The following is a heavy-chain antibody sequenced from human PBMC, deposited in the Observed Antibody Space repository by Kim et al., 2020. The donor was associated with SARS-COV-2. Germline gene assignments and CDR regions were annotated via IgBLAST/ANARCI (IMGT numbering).Heavy chain of an antibody. Sequence: GGSLRLSCAASGFTFSTNAMTWVRQAPGKGLEWVSTIIDTGNFTYYADSMKGRFTISRDNSKNTLYLQIVSLRAEDSALYYCAKDRSARGTFYFSDFWGQGALVTVSS. CDR2: IIDTGNFT. CDR3: AKDRSARGTFYFSDF. J-gene: IGHJ4*02. CDR1: GFTFSTNA. D-gene: IGHD3-16*01. V-gene: IGHV3-23*01.